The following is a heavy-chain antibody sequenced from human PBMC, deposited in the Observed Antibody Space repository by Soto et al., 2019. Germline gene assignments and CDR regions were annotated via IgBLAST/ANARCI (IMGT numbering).Heavy chain of an antibody. Sequence: GGSLRLSCAASGFTLSDYSMHWVRQAAGKGLEYVSAISYKGDSTYYANSVKGRFTISRDNSKNTLYLQMGSLRAEDMAVYYCARVSVRGQAAFAIWGQGTMVTVSS. D-gene: IGHD2-8*01. CDR3: ARVSVRGQAAFAI. CDR2: ISYKGDST. V-gene: IGHV3-64*01. CDR1: GFTLSDYS. J-gene: IGHJ3*02.